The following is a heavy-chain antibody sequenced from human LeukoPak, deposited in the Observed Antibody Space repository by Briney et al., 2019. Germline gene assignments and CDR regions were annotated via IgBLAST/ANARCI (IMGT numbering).Heavy chain of an antibody. CDR2: IYHSGHT. V-gene: IGHV4-30-2*01. CDR1: GDSISSGGYS. D-gene: IGHD6-13*01. CDR3: AKARESMATAGSFFDF. J-gene: IGHJ4*02. Sequence: KTSQTLSLTCGVSGDSISSGGYSWSWIRQPPGNGLEWIGYIYHSGHTNYDPSLKSRVSISVDRSKNQFSLKLRSVTAADTAVYYCAKARESMATAGSFFDFWGQGTLVTVSS.